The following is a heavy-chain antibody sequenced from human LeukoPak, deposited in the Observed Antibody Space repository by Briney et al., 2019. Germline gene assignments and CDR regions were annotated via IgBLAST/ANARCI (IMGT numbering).Heavy chain of an antibody. J-gene: IGHJ4*02. CDR2: ISGSGGST. CDR3: ARYPRGSGWYSVDY. D-gene: IGHD6-19*01. CDR1: GFTFSSYA. Sequence: GGSLRLSCAASGFTFSSYAMSWFRQAPGKGLEWVSAISGSGGSTYYADSVKGRFTISRDNSKNTLDLQMNSLRAEDTAVYYCARYPRGSGWYSVDYWGQGTLVTVSS. V-gene: IGHV3-23*01.